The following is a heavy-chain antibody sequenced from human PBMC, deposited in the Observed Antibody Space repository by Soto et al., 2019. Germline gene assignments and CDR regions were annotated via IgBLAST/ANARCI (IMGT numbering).Heavy chain of an antibody. J-gene: IGHJ4*02. Sequence: SETLSLTCTISGGSISVYYWSWVRQPPGHELEWIGYIYASGSPYYNPSLNSRVSISVDTSENQFSLRLTSVTAADTAVYYCVTVNLVGAAYYFDYWGPGTLVTVSS. CDR1: GGSISVYY. V-gene: IGHV4-4*08. D-gene: IGHD1-26*01. CDR3: VTVNLVGAAYYFDY. CDR2: IYASGSP.